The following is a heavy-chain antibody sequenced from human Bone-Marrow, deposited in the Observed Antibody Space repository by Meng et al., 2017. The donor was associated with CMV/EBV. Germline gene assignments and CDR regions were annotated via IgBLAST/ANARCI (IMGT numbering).Heavy chain of an antibody. Sequence: FAGSGLTFSDYYMSWIRQAPGKGREWVSYIRSSGSTIYYADSVKGRFTISRDNSKNTLYLQMDSLRSEDTALYYCARGGILREPCDYWGQGTLVTVSS. CDR1: GLTFSDYY. J-gene: IGHJ4*02. D-gene: IGHD3-16*01. CDR3: ARGGILREPCDY. CDR2: IRSSGSTI. V-gene: IGHV3-11*04.